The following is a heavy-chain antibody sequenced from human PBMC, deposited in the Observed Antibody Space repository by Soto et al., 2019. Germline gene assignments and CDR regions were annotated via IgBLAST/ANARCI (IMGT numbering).Heavy chain of an antibody. Sequence: QVQLVESGRGVVQPGRSLRLSCAASGFTFSSYAMHWVRQAPGKGLEWVAVISYDGSNKYYADSVKGRFTIARDNSKNTLYLQMNSLRAEDTAVYDCAREEELWGQGTLVTVSS. V-gene: IGHV3-30-3*01. CDR3: AREEEL. D-gene: IGHD1-7*01. J-gene: IGHJ4*02. CDR2: ISYDGSNK. CDR1: GFTFSSYA.